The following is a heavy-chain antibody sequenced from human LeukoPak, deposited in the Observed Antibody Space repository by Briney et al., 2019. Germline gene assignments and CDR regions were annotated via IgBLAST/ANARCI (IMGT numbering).Heavy chain of an antibody. CDR1: GFTFNDYW. J-gene: IGHJ4*02. CDR2: IKVDGNEK. V-gene: IGHV3-7*01. Sequence: GGSLRLSCAASGFTFNDYWMNWVRQAPGKGLEWVASIKVDGNEKYYVDSVKGRFTISRDNAKNSLYLQMNSLRTEDTAVYYCARGFRGWYAEGFDYWGQGTVVTVSS. CDR3: ARGFRGWYAEGFDY. D-gene: IGHD6-19*01.